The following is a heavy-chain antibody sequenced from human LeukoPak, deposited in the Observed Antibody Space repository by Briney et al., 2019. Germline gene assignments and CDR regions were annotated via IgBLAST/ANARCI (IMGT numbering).Heavy chain of an antibody. J-gene: IGHJ6*02. CDR3: ARAGRYYDSSGYYAPYPDYYYYGMDV. D-gene: IGHD3-22*01. V-gene: IGHV4-34*01. CDR2: INHSGST. CDR1: GGSFSGYY. Sequence: PSETLSLTCTVYGGSFSGYYWSWIRQPPGKGLEWIGEINHSGSTNYNPSLKSRVTMSVDTSKNQFSLKLSSVTAADTAVYYCARAGRYYDSSGYYAPYPDYYYYGMDVWGQGTTVTVSS.